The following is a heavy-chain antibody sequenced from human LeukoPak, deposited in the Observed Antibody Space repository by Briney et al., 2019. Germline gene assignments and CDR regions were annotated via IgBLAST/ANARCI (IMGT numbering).Heavy chain of an antibody. V-gene: IGHV3-9*01. CDR1: GFTFDDYA. CDR2: ISWNSGSI. CDR3: ARWGYYYDSSGYYRPFDY. Sequence: PGGSLRLSCAASGFTFDDYAMHWVRQAPGKGLEWVSGISWNSGSIGYADSVKGRFTISRDNAKNSLYLQMNSLRAEDTALYHCARWGYYYDSSGYYRPFDYWGQGTLVTVSS. J-gene: IGHJ4*02. D-gene: IGHD3-22*01.